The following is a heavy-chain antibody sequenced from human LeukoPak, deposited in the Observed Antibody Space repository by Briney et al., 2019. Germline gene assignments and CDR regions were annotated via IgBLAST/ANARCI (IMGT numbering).Heavy chain of an antibody. J-gene: IGHJ5*02. Sequence: TSETLSLTCTVSSASISGYYWSWIRQTPRKGLEWIGYIYYSGSTNYNPSLKSRVTISVDTSKNQFSLKLNSVTAADTAVYYCARGRGGGGTSNNWFDPWGQGTLVIVSS. CDR3: ARGRGGGGTSNNWFDP. CDR2: IYYSGST. V-gene: IGHV4-59*01. CDR1: SASISGYY. D-gene: IGHD2-15*01.